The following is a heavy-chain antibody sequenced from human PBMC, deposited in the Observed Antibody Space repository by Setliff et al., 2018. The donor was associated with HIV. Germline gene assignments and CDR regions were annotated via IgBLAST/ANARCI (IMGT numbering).Heavy chain of an antibody. Sequence: GGSLRLSCAASGFTFSSYAMHWVRQAPGKGLEWVAVISYDGSNKYYADSVKGRFTISRDNSKNTLYLQMNSLRAEDTAVYYCANLIGEADTPYWGQGTLVTVSS. D-gene: IGHD6-13*01. J-gene: IGHJ4*02. V-gene: IGHV3-30*01. CDR2: ISYDGSNK. CDR3: ANLIGEADTPY. CDR1: GFTFSSYA.